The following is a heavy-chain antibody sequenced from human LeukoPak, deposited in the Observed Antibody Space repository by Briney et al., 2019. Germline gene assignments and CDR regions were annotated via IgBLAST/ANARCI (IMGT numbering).Heavy chain of an antibody. Sequence: GGSLRLSCAASGLTFDARGMSWVRQAPGKGLEWVSGINWNGGSTAYADSVKGRFTISRDNAKKSLYLQMNSLRGEDTALYYCAREYAALGFDIWGQGAMVTVSS. J-gene: IGHJ3*02. V-gene: IGHV3-20*04. CDR2: INWNGGST. D-gene: IGHD7-27*01. CDR3: AREYAALGFDI. CDR1: GLTFDARG.